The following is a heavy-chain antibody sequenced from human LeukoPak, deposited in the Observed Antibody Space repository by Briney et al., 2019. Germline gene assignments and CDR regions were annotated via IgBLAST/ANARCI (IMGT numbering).Heavy chain of an antibody. J-gene: IGHJ4*02. Sequence: PGGSLRLSCAASGFSFRNYWMGWVRQAPGKGLEWVANTKPDGSAEYYADSVRGRFSTSRDNANNLLYLQMNSLRAEDRAVYYCARDGGLHTNFDYWGQGTLVTVSS. V-gene: IGHV3-7*01. D-gene: IGHD2-15*01. CDR3: ARDGGLHTNFDY. CDR2: TKPDGSAE. CDR1: GFSFRNYW.